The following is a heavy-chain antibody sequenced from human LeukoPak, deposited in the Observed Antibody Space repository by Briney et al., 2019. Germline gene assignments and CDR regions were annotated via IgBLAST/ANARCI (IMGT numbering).Heavy chain of an antibody. CDR3: AKDRTVVGATSFDY. J-gene: IGHJ4*02. CDR1: GFSFSSYG. D-gene: IGHD1-26*01. V-gene: IGHV3-64*04. Sequence: GGSLRLSCSASGFSFSSYGMHWARQAPGKGLEYVSAISYNGGSTYHADPVKGRFIISRDNSKNTLYLQMNSLRTEDTAVYSCAKDRTVVGATSFDYWGLGTLVTVSS. CDR2: ISYNGGST.